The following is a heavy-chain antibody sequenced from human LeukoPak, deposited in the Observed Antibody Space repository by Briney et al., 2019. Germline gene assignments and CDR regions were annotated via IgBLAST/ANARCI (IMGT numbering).Heavy chain of an antibody. CDR3: AKGNLLWFGELFGMDV. CDR1: GFTFSSYA. J-gene: IGHJ6*04. D-gene: IGHD3-10*01. Sequence: TGGSLRLSCAASGFTFSSYAMSWVRQAPGKGLEWVSAISGSGGYTYSADSVKGRFTISRDNSKNTLYLQMNSLRAEDTAVYYCAKGNLLWFGELFGMDVWGKGTTVTVSS. CDR2: ISGSGGYT. V-gene: IGHV3-23*01.